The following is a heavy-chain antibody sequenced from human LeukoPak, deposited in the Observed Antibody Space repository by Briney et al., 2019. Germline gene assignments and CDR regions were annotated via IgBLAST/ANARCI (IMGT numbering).Heavy chain of an antibody. Sequence: ASVKVSCKASGYTFTSYDINWVRQATGQGLEWMGWMNPNSGSTGYAQKFQGRVTMTRNTSISTAYMELSSLRSEDTAVYYCARGPHSGYDYGYYYYYMDVWGKGTTVTVSS. CDR1: GYTFTSYD. CDR3: ARGPHSGYDYGYYYYYMDV. V-gene: IGHV1-8*01. J-gene: IGHJ6*03. D-gene: IGHD5-12*01. CDR2: MNPNSGST.